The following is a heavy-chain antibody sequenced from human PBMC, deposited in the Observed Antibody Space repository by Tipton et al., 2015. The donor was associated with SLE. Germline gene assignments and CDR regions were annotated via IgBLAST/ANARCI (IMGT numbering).Heavy chain of an antibody. CDR3: AREFLNPVTTVHYYFDL. CDR1: GGSISSYY. D-gene: IGHD4-11*01. Sequence: LRLSCTVSGGSISSYYWSWIRQPAGGGLEWIGRIYTNENTNYNPSLKSRVTTSVDTSKNHSSLKLISVTAADTAVYYCAREFLNPVTTVHYYFDLWGRGTLVTVSS. J-gene: IGHJ2*01. CDR2: IYTNENT. V-gene: IGHV4-4*07.